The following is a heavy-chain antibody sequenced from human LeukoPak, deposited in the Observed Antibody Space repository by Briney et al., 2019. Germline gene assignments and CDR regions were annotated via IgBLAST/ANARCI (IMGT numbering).Heavy chain of an antibody. V-gene: IGHV3-30*02. CDR3: ARVKRYCSGGSCYSGRFDP. CDR1: GFTFSSYG. J-gene: IGHJ5*02. Sequence: GGSLRLSCAASGFTFSSYGMHWVRQAPGKGLEWVAFIRYDGSNKYYADSVKGRFTISRDNSKNTLYLQMNSLRAEETAMYYCARVKRYCSGGSCYSGRFDPWGQGTLVTVSS. D-gene: IGHD2-15*01. CDR2: IRYDGSNK.